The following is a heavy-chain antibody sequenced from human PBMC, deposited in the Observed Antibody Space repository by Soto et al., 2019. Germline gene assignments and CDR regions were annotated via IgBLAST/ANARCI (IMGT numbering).Heavy chain of an antibody. CDR3: AKGLYYYDSSGYRLFDY. V-gene: IGHV3-23*01. D-gene: IGHD3-22*01. J-gene: IGHJ4*02. CDR2: VSVSGGTT. CDR1: GFIFNNYA. Sequence: GGSLRLSCAASGFIFNNYAMGWVRQAPGKGLEWVSTVSVSGGTTYYADSLKGRFTISRDNSKKTVYLQMNRLRADDTAIYYCAKGLYYYDSSGYRLFDYWGQGTLVTVSS.